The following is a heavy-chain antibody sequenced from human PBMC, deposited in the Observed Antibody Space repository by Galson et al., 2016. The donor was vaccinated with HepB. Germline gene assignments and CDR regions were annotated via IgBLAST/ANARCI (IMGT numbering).Heavy chain of an antibody. Sequence: ETLSLTCAVYGGSFSNYYWSWIRQPPGKGLEWIGEINHSGSTNYNPSLKSRVTISLDTSKNQFSLKLTSVTAADTAIYYCVRLGTAAAVANRRGSVYWSQGTRVTVSS. CDR3: VRLGTAAAVANRRGSVY. CDR1: GGSFSNYY. J-gene: IGHJ4*02. V-gene: IGHV4-34*01. CDR2: INHSGST. D-gene: IGHD6-13*01.